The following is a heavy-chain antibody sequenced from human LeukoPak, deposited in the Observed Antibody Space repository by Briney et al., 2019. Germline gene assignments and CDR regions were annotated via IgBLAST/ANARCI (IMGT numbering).Heavy chain of an antibody. CDR2: ISYRGST. J-gene: IGHJ5*02. Sequence: KPSETLSLTCTVSGGSISSYYWSWIRQPPGKGLEWIGYISYRGSTKYNPSLKSRVTISVDTSKNQFSLKLNSVMAADTAVYYCARGFDGVAGWFDPWGQGTLVTVSS. V-gene: IGHV4-59*01. CDR3: ARGFDGVAGWFDP. D-gene: IGHD3-9*01. CDR1: GGSISSYY.